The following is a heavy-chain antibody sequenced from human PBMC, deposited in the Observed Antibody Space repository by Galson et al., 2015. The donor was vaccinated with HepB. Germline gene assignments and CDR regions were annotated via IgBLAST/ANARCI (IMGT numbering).Heavy chain of an antibody. Sequence: ETLSLTCAVYGGSFSGYYWSWIRQPPGKGLEWIGEINHSGSTNYNPSLKSRVTISVDTSKNQFSLKLSSVTAADTAVYYCARGSALGYCSSTSCYKYYYYYMDVWGKGTTVTVSS. CDR3: ARGSALGYCSSTSCYKYYYYYMDV. D-gene: IGHD2-2*03. V-gene: IGHV4-34*01. CDR1: GGSFSGYY. J-gene: IGHJ6*03. CDR2: INHSGST.